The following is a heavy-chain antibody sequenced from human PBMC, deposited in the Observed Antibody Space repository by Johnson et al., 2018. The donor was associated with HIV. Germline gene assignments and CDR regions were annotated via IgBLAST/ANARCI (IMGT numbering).Heavy chain of an antibody. CDR3: AKDRDLAAAGTDAFDI. V-gene: IGHV3-9*01. D-gene: IGHD6-13*01. CDR2: ISWNSGRI. Sequence: VQLVESGGGLVKPGWSLRLSCAASGFPFSSYWMHWVRQAPGKGLEWVSGISWNSGRIGYADSVKGRFTISRDNAKNSLYLQRNSLRAEDTALYYCAKDRDLAAAGTDAFDIWGQGTMVTVSS. CDR1: GFPFSSYW. J-gene: IGHJ3*02.